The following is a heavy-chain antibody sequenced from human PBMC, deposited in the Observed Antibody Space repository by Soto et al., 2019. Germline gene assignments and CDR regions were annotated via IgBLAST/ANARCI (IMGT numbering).Heavy chain of an antibody. Sequence: EVQLVESGGGLVQPGESLRLSCAASGFTFSAFWMTWLRQAPGKGLEWVANIKRDGTVTHYGDSVGGRCTLSGDNSQNSLFLQLNSLRPEDTAMYYCARDLSPPGEFLYDAFDVWGQGTVVTVSS. CDR2: IKRDGTVT. J-gene: IGHJ3*01. CDR3: ARDLSPPGEFLYDAFDV. V-gene: IGHV3-7*04. D-gene: IGHD2-15*01. CDR1: GFTFSAFW.